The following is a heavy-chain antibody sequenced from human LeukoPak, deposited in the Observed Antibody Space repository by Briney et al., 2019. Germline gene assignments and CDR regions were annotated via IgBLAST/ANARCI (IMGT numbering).Heavy chain of an antibody. CDR3: ARQKRLHYYDRSGYSDY. D-gene: IGHD3-22*01. J-gene: IGHJ4*02. V-gene: IGHV3-11*04. CDR1: GFTVSSNY. CDR2: ISSSGSTI. Sequence: GGSLRLSCAASGFTVSSNYMSWVRQAPGKGLELVSYISSSGSTIYYADSVKGRFTISRDNAKNSLYLQMNSLRAEDTAVYYCARQKRLHYYDRSGYSDYWGQGTLVTVSS.